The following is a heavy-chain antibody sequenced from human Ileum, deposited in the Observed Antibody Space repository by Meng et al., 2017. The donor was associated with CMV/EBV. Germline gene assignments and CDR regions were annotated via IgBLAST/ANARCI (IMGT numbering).Heavy chain of an antibody. V-gene: IGHV6-1*01. CDR1: GDSVSSNSAD. CDR2: TYFRFKWYN. Sequence: QLQLQQSGPGLVKPSQALSPTCAISGDSVSSNSADWNWIRQSPSRGLEWLGRTYFRFKWYNDYAPSVKSRIIINPDTSKNQFSPQLNSVTSDDTAVYYCAKVGRTGGFDVWGQGTLVTVSS. J-gene: IGHJ3*01. D-gene: IGHD2-8*02. CDR3: AKVGRTGGFDV.